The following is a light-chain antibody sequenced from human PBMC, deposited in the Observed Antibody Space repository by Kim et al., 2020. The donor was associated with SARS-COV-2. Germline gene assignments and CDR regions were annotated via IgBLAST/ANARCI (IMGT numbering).Light chain of an antibody. CDR3: QQRSNWPPT. CDR2: DAS. Sequence: SLSPGESAPLSCRASQSVSSYLAWYQQKPGQAPRLLIYDASNRATGIPARFSGSGSGTDFTLTISSLEPEDFAVYYCQQRSNWPPTFGGGTKLEI. CDR1: QSVSSY. V-gene: IGKV3-11*01. J-gene: IGKJ4*01.